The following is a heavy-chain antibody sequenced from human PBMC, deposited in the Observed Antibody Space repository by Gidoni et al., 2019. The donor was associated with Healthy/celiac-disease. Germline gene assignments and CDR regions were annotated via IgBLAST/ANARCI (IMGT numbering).Heavy chain of an antibody. CDR2: IGTAGDT. V-gene: IGHV3-13*04. CDR1: GFPFSSYD. D-gene: IGHD2-15*01. Sequence: EVQLVESGGGLVQPGGSLRLSCAASGFPFSSYDMHWVRQATGKGLEWVSAIGTAGDTYYPGSVKGRFTISRENAKNSLYLQMNSLRAGDTAVYYCARSRCSGGSCLFDPWGQGTLVTVSS. J-gene: IGHJ5*02. CDR3: ARSRCSGGSCLFDP.